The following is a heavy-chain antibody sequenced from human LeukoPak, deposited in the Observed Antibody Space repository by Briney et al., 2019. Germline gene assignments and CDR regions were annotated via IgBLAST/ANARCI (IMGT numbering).Heavy chain of an antibody. CDR2: IYNSGIT. CDR3: ARAVGDGYNALDY. D-gene: IGHD5-24*01. V-gene: IGHV4-59*01. Sequence: SETLSLTCTVSGGSISRYYWSWLRQPPGKGLEWSGYIYNSGITRYNPSLKSRVTISVDTSKKEFSLKMTSLTTADTAVYCCARAVGDGYNALDYWGQGTLVTVSS. J-gene: IGHJ4*02. CDR1: GGSISRYY.